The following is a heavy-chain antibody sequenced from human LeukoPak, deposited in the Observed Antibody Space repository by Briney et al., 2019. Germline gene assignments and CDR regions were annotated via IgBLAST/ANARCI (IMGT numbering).Heavy chain of an antibody. CDR2: VRGYNGNT. D-gene: IGHD3-10*01. Sequence: ASVKVSCKASGYTFTSSTNFGWVRQAPGQGLEWMGWVRGYNGNTNYAQKVQGRVTMTTDTSTSTAYMELRSLRSDDTAVYYCARDPRDYYGSGSYDFDYWGQGTLVTVSS. CDR3: ARDPRDYYGSGSYDFDY. CDR1: GYTFTSST. J-gene: IGHJ4*02. V-gene: IGHV1-18*01.